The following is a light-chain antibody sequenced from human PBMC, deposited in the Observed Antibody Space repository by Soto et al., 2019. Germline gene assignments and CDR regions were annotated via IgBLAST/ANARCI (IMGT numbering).Light chain of an antibody. CDR3: QSYNDWPFT. Sequence: EIVMTQSPATLSVSPGERVTLSCRASESLSTYLAWYQQKPGQAPRLLIYGASTKATGIPARFSVSGSATDFTLTISSLQSEDFAVYYCQSYNDWPFTFGQGTKLEI. CDR2: GAS. V-gene: IGKV3-15*01. CDR1: ESLSTY. J-gene: IGKJ2*01.